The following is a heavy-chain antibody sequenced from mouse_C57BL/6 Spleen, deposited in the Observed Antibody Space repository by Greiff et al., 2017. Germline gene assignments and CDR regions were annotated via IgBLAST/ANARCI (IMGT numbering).Heavy chain of an antibody. CDR2: INPGSGGT. D-gene: IGHD1-1*02. J-gene: IGHJ2*01. Sequence: VQLQQSGAELVRPGTSVKVSCKASGYAFTNYLIEWVKQRPGQGLEWIGVINPGSGGTNFNEKFKGKATLTADKSSSTAYMQLSSLTSEDSAVYFCARERVGHYFDYWGQGTTLTVSS. V-gene: IGHV1-54*01. CDR3: ARERVGHYFDY. CDR1: GYAFTNYL.